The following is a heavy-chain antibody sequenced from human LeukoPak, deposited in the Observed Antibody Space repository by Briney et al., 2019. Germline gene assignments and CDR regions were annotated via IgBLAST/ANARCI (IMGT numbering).Heavy chain of an antibody. CDR3: ARGSRGYSYG. CDR1: GGSVSSGSYY. D-gene: IGHD5-18*01. V-gene: IGHV4-61*01. J-gene: IGHJ4*02. CDR2: IYYSAST. Sequence: SETLSLTCTVSGGSVSSGSYYWSWVRQPPGKGLEWIGYIYYSASTNYNPSLKSRVTISVDTSNNQFSLKLSSVTAADTAVYYCARGSRGYSYGWGQGTLVTVSS.